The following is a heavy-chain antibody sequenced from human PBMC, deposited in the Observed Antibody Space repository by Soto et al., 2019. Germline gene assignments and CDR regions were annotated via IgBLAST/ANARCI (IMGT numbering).Heavy chain of an antibody. Sequence: EVQLVESGGGLVQPGGSLSLSCAASGFTLSDHYLDWVRQAPGKGLEWVGRTGNKANSFTTKYAASVKGRFTISRDDSKNSLYLQMNSLKTEDTAMYYCTRISSAYAIDSWGHGTLVTVSS. CDR1: GFTLSDHY. CDR3: TRISSAYAIDS. J-gene: IGHJ5*01. D-gene: IGHD5-12*01. V-gene: IGHV3-72*01. CDR2: TGNKANSFTT.